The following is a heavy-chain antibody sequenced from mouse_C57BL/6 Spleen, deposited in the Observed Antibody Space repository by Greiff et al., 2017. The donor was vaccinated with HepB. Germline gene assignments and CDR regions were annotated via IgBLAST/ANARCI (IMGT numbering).Heavy chain of an antibody. D-gene: IGHD2-4*01. Sequence: QVQLKQPGAELVKPGASVKLSCKASGYTFTSYWMHWVKQRPGRGLEWIGRIDPNSGGTKYNEKFKSKATLTVDKPSSTAYMQLSSLTSEDSAVYYCARSIYYDYDEGYWYFDVWGTGTTVTVSS. J-gene: IGHJ1*03. V-gene: IGHV1-72*01. CDR2: IDPNSGGT. CDR1: GYTFTSYW. CDR3: ARSIYYDYDEGYWYFDV.